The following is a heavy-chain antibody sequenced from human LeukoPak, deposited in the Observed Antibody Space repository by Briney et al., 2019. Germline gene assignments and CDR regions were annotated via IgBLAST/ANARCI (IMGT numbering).Heavy chain of an antibody. V-gene: IGHV3-53*01. D-gene: IGHD3-10*01. J-gene: IGHJ4*02. Sequence: GGSLILSCAASGFTISSNYMSWVRQAPGKGLEGVSVIYSGGSTYYADSVKGRFTISRDSSKNTLYLQMNNLRAEDTAVYYCARVSQDSGSYYLGYWGQGTLVTVSS. CDR2: IYSGGST. CDR1: GFTISSNY. CDR3: ARVSQDSGSYYLGY.